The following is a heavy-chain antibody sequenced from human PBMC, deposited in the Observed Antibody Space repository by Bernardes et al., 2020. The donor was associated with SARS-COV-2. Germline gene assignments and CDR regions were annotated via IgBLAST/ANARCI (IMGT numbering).Heavy chain of an antibody. J-gene: IGHJ4*02. CDR1: GASIRNYY. CDR2: IYHIGTT. Sequence: SETLSLTCSVSGASIRNYYWTWIRQSPGKGLEWIGHIYHIGTTKYNPSLKSRVTISADTSKSQFSLRLTSVTAADTALYYCVTVYEYGDHDYWGQGIPVTVSS. D-gene: IGHD4-17*01. V-gene: IGHV4-59*01. CDR3: VTVYEYGDHDY.